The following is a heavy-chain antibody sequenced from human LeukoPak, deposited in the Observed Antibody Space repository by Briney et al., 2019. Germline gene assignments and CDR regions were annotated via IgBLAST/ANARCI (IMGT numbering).Heavy chain of an antibody. V-gene: IGHV4-59*08. CDR2: IYYSGST. Sequence: PSETLSLTCTVSGGSISSYYWSWIRQPPGKGLEWIGYIYYSGSTNYNPSLKSRVTISVDTSKNQFSLKLSSVTAADTAVYYCAVQTYYYDSSGYYQNYYFDYWGQGTLVTVSS. J-gene: IGHJ4*02. CDR3: AVQTYYYDSSGYYQNYYFDY. CDR1: GGSISSYY. D-gene: IGHD3-22*01.